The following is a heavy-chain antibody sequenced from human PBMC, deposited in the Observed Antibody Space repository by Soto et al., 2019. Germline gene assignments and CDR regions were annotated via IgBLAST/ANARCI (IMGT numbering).Heavy chain of an antibody. J-gene: IGHJ5*02. CDR3: ARDGRRLTLPYSDGFDP. D-gene: IGHD2-15*01. CDR2: INPNSGGT. Sequence: PSVKVSCKASGYTFTGYYMHWVRQSPGQGLELIGCINPNSGGTNYAQKVRGCVTMTRDTSIRTAYMELSRLRSDETAVYYCARDGRRLTLPYSDGFDPWGQGSLVTVS. CDR1: GYTFTGYY. V-gene: IGHV1-2*04.